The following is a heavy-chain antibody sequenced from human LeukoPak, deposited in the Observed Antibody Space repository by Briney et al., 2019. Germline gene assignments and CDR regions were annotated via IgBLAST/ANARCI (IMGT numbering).Heavy chain of an antibody. D-gene: IGHD3-16*01. V-gene: IGHV3-33*03. J-gene: IGHJ5*02. CDR2: IWYDGSNK. Sequence: PGGSLRLSCAASGFTFSSYGMHWVRQAPGKGLEWVAVIWYDGSNKYYADSVKGRFTISRDNAKNSLYLQMNSLRAEDTALYYCAKDMGEEGHVAWGQGTLVTVSS. CDR1: GFTFSSYG. CDR3: AKDMGEEGHVA.